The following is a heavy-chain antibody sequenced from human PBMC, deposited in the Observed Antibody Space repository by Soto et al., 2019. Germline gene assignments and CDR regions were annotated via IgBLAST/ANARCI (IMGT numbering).Heavy chain of an antibody. CDR3: AKDPHHQSQIRYSSGWYPAPVIWYFDL. CDR2: ISWNSGSI. CDR1: GFTFDDYA. J-gene: IGHJ2*01. Sequence: EVQLVESGGGLVQPGRSLRLSCAASGFTFDDYAMHWVRQAPGKGLEWVSGISWNSGSIGYADSVKGRFTISRDNAKNSLYLQMNSLRAEDTALYYCAKDPHHQSQIRYSSGWYPAPVIWYFDLWGRGTLVTVSS. D-gene: IGHD6-19*01. V-gene: IGHV3-9*01.